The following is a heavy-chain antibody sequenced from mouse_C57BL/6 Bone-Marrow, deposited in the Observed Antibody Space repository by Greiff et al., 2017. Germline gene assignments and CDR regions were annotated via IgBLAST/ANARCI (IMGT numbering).Heavy chain of an antibody. Sequence: EVKLVESGGGLVQPGESLKLSCESNEYEFPSHDMSWVRKTPEKRLALVAAITSDGGSTYSPDTMARRFIISRDNTKKTLYLQMSSLRSEDTALDYCVNYYEASYAMDYWGQGTSGTVSS. CDR2: ITSDGGST. J-gene: IGHJ4*01. V-gene: IGHV5-2*03. CDR3: VNYYEASYAMDY. CDR1: EYEFPSHD. D-gene: IGHD1-1*01.